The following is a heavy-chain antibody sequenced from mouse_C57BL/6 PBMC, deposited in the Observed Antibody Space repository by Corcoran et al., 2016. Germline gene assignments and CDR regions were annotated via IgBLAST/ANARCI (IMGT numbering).Heavy chain of an antibody. CDR3: ARSANWDYCDY. J-gene: IGHJ2*01. CDR1: GYAFSSYW. CDR2: IYPGDGDT. D-gene: IGHD4-1*01. V-gene: IGHV1-80*01. Sequence: QVQLQQSGAELVKPGASVKISCKASGYAFSSYWMNWVKQRPGKGLEWIGQIYPGDGDTNYNGKFKGKATLTADKSSSTAYMQLSSLTSEDSAVYFCARSANWDYCDYWGQGTTLTVSS.